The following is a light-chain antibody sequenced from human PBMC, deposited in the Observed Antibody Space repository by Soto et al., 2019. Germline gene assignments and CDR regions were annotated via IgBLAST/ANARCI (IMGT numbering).Light chain of an antibody. Sequence: EIVLTQSPGTVSLSPGERATLSCRASQSVSSSYLAWYQQKPGQAPRLLIYGASSRATGIPDRFSGSGCGTDFALTISRLEPEDFAVYYCQQYGSSPPRYTFGQGTKLEIK. V-gene: IGKV3-20*01. CDR2: GAS. J-gene: IGKJ2*01. CDR1: QSVSSSY. CDR3: QQYGSSPPRYT.